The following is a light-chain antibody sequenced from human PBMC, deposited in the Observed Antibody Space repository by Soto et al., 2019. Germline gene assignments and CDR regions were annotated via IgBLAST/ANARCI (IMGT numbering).Light chain of an antibody. CDR2: DAS. CDR3: QQYNSYSPYT. J-gene: IGKJ2*01. Sequence: DVQMTQSPSTLSASVGDRVTITCRASQRISYWLAWYQQKPGKAPKPLIYDASSLESGVPSRFSGSGSGTEFTLTISSLQPDDFATYYCQQYNSYSPYTFGQGTKVDIK. CDR1: QRISYW. V-gene: IGKV1-5*01.